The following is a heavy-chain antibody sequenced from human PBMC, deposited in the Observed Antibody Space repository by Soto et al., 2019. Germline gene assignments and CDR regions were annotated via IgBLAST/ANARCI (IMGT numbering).Heavy chain of an antibody. D-gene: IGHD4-17*01. CDR3: ARDKGLYGASVFDY. CDR2: IYYSGST. J-gene: IGHJ4*02. V-gene: IGHV4-30-4*01. CDR1: GGSISSGDYY. Sequence: PSETLSLTCTVSGGSISSGDYYWSWIRQPPGKGLEWIGYIYYSGSTYYNPSLKSRVTISVDTSKNQFSLKLSSVTAADTAVYYWARDKGLYGASVFDYWSQGALVTVPS.